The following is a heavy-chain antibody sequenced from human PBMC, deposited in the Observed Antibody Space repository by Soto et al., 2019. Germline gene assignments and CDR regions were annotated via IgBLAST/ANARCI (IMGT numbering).Heavy chain of an antibody. D-gene: IGHD2-21*01. CDR3: AITYCRDNSCPRDFDF. Sequence: QVQVVQSGAEVKKPESSVKVSCKPSGGTFNTYTVNWVRLAPGHGLEWMGRFIPILDMANYAQKLQDRVTITADRSTFTAYMEPNSLTSDDTAVYYCAITYCRDNSCPRDFDFWGPGTPVTVSS. J-gene: IGHJ4*02. CDR2: FIPILDMA. V-gene: IGHV1-69*02. CDR1: GGTFNTYT.